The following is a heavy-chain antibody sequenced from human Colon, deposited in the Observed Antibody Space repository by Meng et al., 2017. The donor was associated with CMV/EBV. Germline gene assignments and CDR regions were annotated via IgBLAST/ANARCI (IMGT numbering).Heavy chain of an antibody. Sequence: ASVKVSCKASGYTFTNYYMHWVRQAPGQGLEWMGWIDPNNGDTNVAQNFQGRVSMTRDTSTTTAHMELTSLTSDDTALYYCAREGMSTPSAADSWGQGTLVTVSS. CDR3: AREGMSTPSAADS. D-gene: IGHD6-25*01. J-gene: IGHJ4*02. CDR2: IDPNNGDT. V-gene: IGHV1-2*02. CDR1: GYTFTNYY.